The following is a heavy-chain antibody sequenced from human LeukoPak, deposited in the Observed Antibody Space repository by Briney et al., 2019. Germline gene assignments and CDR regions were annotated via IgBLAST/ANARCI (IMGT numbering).Heavy chain of an antibody. D-gene: IGHD2-2*02. CDR2: ISYDGSNK. CDR3: AKALYATEAIDY. CDR1: GFTFSRYG. V-gene: IGHV3-30*18. Sequence: GGSLRLSCAAAGFTFSRYGMHWVRQAPGKGLEWVAVISYDGSNKYYGGSVKGRFTISRDNSKNTLYLQMNSLRAEDTAVYYCAKALYATEAIDYWGQGTLVTVSS. J-gene: IGHJ4*02.